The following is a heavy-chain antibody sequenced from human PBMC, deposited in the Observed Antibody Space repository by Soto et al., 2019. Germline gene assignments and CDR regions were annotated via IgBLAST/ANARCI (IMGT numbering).Heavy chain of an antibody. CDR1: GFTFDDYA. V-gene: IGHV3-9*01. J-gene: IGHJ4*02. Sequence: EVQLVESGGGLVQPGRSLRLSCAASGFTFDDYAMHWVRQAPGKGLEWVSGISWNSGSIAYADSVKGRFTISRDNAKNSLYLHMNSLRAEDTALYYCAKALGVAAAGPVFDYWGQGTLVTVSS. D-gene: IGHD6-13*01. CDR3: AKALGVAAAGPVFDY. CDR2: ISWNSGSI.